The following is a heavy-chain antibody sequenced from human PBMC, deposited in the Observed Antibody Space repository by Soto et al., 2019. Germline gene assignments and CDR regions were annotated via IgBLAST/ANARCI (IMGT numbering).Heavy chain of an antibody. Sequence: SETLSLTCTVSDGSISSSSYYWGWIRQPPGKGLEWIGSIYYSGSTYYNPSLKSRVTISVDTSKNQFSLKLSSVTAADTAVYYCATYINYPLYYYYYGMDVWGQGTTVTVSS. CDR2: IYYSGST. CDR3: ATYINYPLYYYYYGMDV. V-gene: IGHV4-39*01. J-gene: IGHJ6*02. CDR1: DGSISSSSYY. D-gene: IGHD4-4*01.